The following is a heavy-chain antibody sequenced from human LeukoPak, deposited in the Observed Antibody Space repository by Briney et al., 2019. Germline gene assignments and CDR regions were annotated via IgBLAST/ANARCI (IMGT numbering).Heavy chain of an antibody. V-gene: IGHV4-61*01. CDR2: IYYSGST. D-gene: IGHD4-23*01. CDR1: GGSVSSGSYY. CDR3: ARGRLRRKPDAFDI. J-gene: IGHJ3*02. Sequence: SETLSLTCTVSGGSVSSGSYYWSRIRQPPGKGLEWIGYIYYSGSTNYSPSLKSRVTISVDTSKNQFSLKLSSVTAADTAVYYCARGRLRRKPDAFDIWGQGTMVTVSS.